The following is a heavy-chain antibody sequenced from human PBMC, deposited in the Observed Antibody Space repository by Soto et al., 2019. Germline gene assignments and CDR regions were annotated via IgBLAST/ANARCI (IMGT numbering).Heavy chain of an antibody. V-gene: IGHV3-30*18. J-gene: IGHJ6*02. CDR1: GFTFISYG. Sequence: GGSLRLSCAASGFTFISYGMHWVRQAPGKGLEWVAVISYDGSNKYYADSVKGRFTISRDNSKNTLYLQMNSLRAEDTAVYYCAKMGGPISGSYYYYYGMDVWGQGTTVTVSS. D-gene: IGHD1-26*01. CDR3: AKMGGPISGSYYYYYGMDV. CDR2: ISYDGSNK.